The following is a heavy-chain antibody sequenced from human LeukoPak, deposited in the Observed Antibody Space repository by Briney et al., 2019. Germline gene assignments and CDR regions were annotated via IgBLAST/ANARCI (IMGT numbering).Heavy chain of an antibody. CDR2: FYPGDSDT. Sequence: GESLKISCKGSGYSFTSYWIGWLLQMPGKGLVWLGIFYPGDSDTRYSPSFQDHRTISADKSISTAYLQWSSLKASDTAMYYCARLYGSGYNGAFDIWGQGTMVTVSS. CDR3: ARLYGSGYNGAFDI. D-gene: IGHD3-10*01. V-gene: IGHV5-51*01. J-gene: IGHJ3*02. CDR1: GYSFTSYW.